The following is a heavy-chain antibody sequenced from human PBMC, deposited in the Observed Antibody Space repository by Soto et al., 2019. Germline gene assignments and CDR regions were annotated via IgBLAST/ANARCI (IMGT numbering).Heavy chain of an antibody. V-gene: IGHV1-69*04. CDR1: GGTFSSYT. D-gene: IGHD3-22*01. Sequence: SVKVSCKASGGTFSSYTISWVRQAPGQGLEWMGRIIPILGIANYAQKFQGRVTITADKSTSTAYMELSSLRSEDTAVYYCARDLWAPDDDDDSSGYRGRFDDWGQGTLVNVAS. J-gene: IGHJ4*02. CDR2: IIPILGIA. CDR3: ARDLWAPDDDDDSSGYRGRFDD.